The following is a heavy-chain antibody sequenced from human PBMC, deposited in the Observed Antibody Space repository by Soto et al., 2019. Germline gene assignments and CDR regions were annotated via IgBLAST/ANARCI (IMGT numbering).Heavy chain of an antibody. J-gene: IGHJ3*02. CDR2: INPNSGGT. CDR1: GYTFTGYY. V-gene: IGHV1-2*02. Sequence: QVQLVQSGAEVKKPGASVKVSCKASGYTFTGYYMHWVRQAPGQGLEWMGWINPNSGGTNYAQKFQGRVTMTRDTSISTAYMELSRLRSNDTAVYYCARGGQEYQLLFGGDAFDIWGQGTMVTVSS. CDR3: ARGGQEYQLLFGGDAFDI. D-gene: IGHD2-2*01.